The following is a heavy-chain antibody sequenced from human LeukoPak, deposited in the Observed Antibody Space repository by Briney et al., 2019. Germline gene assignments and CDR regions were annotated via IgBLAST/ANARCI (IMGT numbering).Heavy chain of an antibody. V-gene: IGHV3-48*03. CDR2: ISSSGSTI. D-gene: IGHD3-9*01. Sequence: GGSLRLSCAASGFTFSSYEMNWVRQAPGKGLEWVSYISSSGSTIYYADSVKGRFTISRDNAKNSLYLQMNSLRAEDTAVYYCARAFYDFLTGYPAYFDYWGQGTLVTVSS. J-gene: IGHJ4*02. CDR1: GFTFSSYE. CDR3: ARAFYDFLTGYPAYFDY.